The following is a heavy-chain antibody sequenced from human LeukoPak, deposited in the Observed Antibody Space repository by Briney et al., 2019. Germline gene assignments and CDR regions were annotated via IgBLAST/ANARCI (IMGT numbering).Heavy chain of an antibody. CDR1: GYTFTSYG. CDR2: ISAYNGNT. Sequence: ASVKVSCKASGYTFTSYGISWVRQAPGQGLEWMGWISAYNGNTNYAQKLQGRVTMTTDTSTSTAYMELGSLRSDDTAVYYCARVADSSGWSTRAFDYWGQGTLVTVSS. J-gene: IGHJ4*02. D-gene: IGHD6-19*01. V-gene: IGHV1-18*01. CDR3: ARVADSSGWSTRAFDY.